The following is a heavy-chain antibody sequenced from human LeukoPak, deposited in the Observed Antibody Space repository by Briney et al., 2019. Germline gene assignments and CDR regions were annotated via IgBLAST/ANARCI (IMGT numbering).Heavy chain of an antibody. V-gene: IGHV3-33*01. D-gene: IGHD2-15*01. CDR3: ARGYCSGGSCYPGYFDY. J-gene: IGHJ4*02. CDR1: GFTFSTYG. Sequence: GGSLRLSCAASGFTFSTYGMHWVRQVPGKGLEWVALIWYDGSDKYYADSVKGRFIISRDNSKDTLYLQMNSLRAEDTAVYYCARGYCSGGSCYPGYFDYWGQGTLVTVSS. CDR2: IWYDGSDK.